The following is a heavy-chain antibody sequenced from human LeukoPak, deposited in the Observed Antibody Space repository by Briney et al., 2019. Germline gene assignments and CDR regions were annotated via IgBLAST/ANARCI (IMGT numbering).Heavy chain of an antibody. J-gene: IGHJ6*04. D-gene: IGHD6-19*01. CDR3: ARGYDSSGRYYYGMDV. CDR1: GFTFSDYY. Sequence: GGSLRLSCAASGFTFSDYYMSWIRQAPGKGLEWVSYISSSSSYTNYADSVKGRFTISRDNAKNSLYLQMNSLRAEDTAVYYCARGYDSSGRYYYGMDVWGKGTTVTVSS. V-gene: IGHV3-11*06. CDR2: ISSSSSYT.